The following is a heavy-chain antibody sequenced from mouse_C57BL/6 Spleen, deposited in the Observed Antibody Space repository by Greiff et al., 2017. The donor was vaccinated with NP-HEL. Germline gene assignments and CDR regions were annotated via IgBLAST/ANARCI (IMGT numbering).Heavy chain of an antibody. V-gene: IGHV1-54*01. D-gene: IGHD2-3*01. J-gene: IGHJ1*03. CDR2: INPGSGGT. CDR3: ARNYDGYWYFDV. Sequence: VQLVESGAELVRPGTSVKVSCKASGYAFTNYLIEWVKQRPGQGLEWIGVINPGSGGTNYNEKFKGKATLTADKSSSTAYMQLSSLTSEDSAVYFCARNYDGYWYFDVWGTGTTVTVSS. CDR1: GYAFTNYL.